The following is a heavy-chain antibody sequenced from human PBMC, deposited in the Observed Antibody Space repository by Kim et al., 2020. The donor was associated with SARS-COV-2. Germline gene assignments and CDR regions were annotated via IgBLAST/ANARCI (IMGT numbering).Heavy chain of an antibody. V-gene: IGHV3-11*06. J-gene: IGHJ2*01. CDR1: GFTFSDYY. CDR3: ARTYDSSEDDWYFDL. Sequence: GGSLRLSCAASGFTFSDYYMSWIRQAPGKGLEWVSYISSSSSYTNYADSVKGRFTISRDNAKNSLYLQMNSLRAEDTAVYYCARTYDSSEDDWYFDLWGRGTLVTVSS. CDR2: ISSSSSYT. D-gene: IGHD3-22*01.